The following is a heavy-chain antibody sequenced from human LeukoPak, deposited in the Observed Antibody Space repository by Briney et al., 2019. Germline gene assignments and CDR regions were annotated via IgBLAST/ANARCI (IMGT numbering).Heavy chain of an antibody. J-gene: IGHJ5*01. V-gene: IGHV3-23*01. Sequence: GGSLRLSCAASGLAFSFYAMSWLRQPPGKGLEWVSTINANSGTTSYAASVRGRFTISRDNSKNTLYLQVNTLRADDTAAYYCAKPISGGLAVTADWFHPWGQGTLVVVSS. CDR1: GLAFSFYA. D-gene: IGHD6-19*01. CDR2: INANSGTT. CDR3: AKPISGGLAVTADWFHP.